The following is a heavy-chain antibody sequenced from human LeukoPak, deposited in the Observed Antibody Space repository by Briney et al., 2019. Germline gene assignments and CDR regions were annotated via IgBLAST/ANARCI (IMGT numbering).Heavy chain of an antibody. CDR2: ISSSGTTI. Sequence: GGSLTLSCAASGFTFSSYEMNWVRQAPGKGLEWVSYISSSGTTIYYVDSVKGRFTISRDNAKNSLYLQMNSLRAEDTAVYYCTREGNWNDQDYWGQGTLVTVSS. CDR1: GFTFSSYE. CDR3: TREGNWNDQDY. D-gene: IGHD1-20*01. J-gene: IGHJ4*02. V-gene: IGHV3-48*03.